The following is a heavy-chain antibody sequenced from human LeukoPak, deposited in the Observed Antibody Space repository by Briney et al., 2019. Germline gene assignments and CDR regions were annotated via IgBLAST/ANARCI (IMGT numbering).Heavy chain of an antibody. Sequence: GVSLRLSCAACGFTFNSYAMNWVPQAPGKGLEWVTSISRSSNYIYYADSVKCRFTISRDNAKNSLYLQMNRLRGEETAVYYCARELTYSDYWGQGTLVTVSS. J-gene: IGHJ4*02. V-gene: IGHV3-21*01. CDR1: GFTFNSYA. D-gene: IGHD4-11*01. CDR3: ARELTYSDY. CDR2: ISRSSNYI.